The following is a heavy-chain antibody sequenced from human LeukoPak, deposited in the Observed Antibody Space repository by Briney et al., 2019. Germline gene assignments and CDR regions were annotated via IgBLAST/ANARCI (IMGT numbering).Heavy chain of an antibody. J-gene: IGHJ6*03. CDR2: IYTSGST. Sequence: SQTLSLTCTVSGGSISSGSYYWSWIRQPAGKGLEWIGRIYTSGSTNYNPSLKSRVTMSVDTSKNQFSLKLSSVTAADTAVYYCARGYTAAAKYYYYYYMDVWGKGTTVTVSS. D-gene: IGHD2-2*01. CDR1: GGSISSGSYY. V-gene: IGHV4-61*02. CDR3: ARGYTAAAKYYYYYYMDV.